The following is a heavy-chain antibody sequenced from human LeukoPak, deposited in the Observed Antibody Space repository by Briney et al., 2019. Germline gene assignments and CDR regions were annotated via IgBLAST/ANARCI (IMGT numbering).Heavy chain of an antibody. CDR1: GYTFTGYY. Sequence: SCKASGYTFTGYYMHWVRQAPGKGLEWVAVISYDGSNKYYADSVKGRFTISRDNSKNTLYLQMNSLRAEDTAVYYCARALSERGYSGYDYGGLFDYWGQGTLVTVSS. CDR2: ISYDGSNK. CDR3: ARALSERGYSGYDYGGLFDY. J-gene: IGHJ4*02. D-gene: IGHD5-12*01. V-gene: IGHV3-30*04.